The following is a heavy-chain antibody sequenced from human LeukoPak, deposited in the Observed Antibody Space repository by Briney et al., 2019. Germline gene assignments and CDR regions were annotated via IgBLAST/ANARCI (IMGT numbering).Heavy chain of an antibody. J-gene: IGHJ4*02. D-gene: IGHD6-19*01. Sequence: SETLSLTCTVSGGSISSSSYYWSWTRQPPGKGLEWVGEINHSGSTNYNPSLKSRVTISVDTSKNQFSLKLSSVTAADTAVYYCARGGQQWLFKRGLFDYWGQGTLVTVSS. V-gene: IGHV4-39*07. CDR2: INHSGST. CDR1: GGSISSSSYY. CDR3: ARGGQQWLFKRGLFDY.